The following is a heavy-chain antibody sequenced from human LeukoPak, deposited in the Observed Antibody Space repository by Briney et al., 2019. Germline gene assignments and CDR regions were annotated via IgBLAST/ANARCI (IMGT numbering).Heavy chain of an antibody. D-gene: IGHD1-26*01. CDR3: ARELREHGVFDI. J-gene: IGHJ3*02. V-gene: IGHV3-53*01. CDR2: IYSDGST. Sequence: GGSLRLSCAASEFSVGSNYMTWVRQAPGKGLEWVSEIYSDGSTYYAASVKGRFSLYRDNSKNTVYLQMNSLSADDTAVYYCARELREHGVFDIWGQGTMVTVSS. CDR1: EFSVGSNY.